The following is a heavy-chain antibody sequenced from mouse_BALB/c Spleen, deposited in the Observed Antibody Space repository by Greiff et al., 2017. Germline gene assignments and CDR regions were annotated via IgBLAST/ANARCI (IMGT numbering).Heavy chain of an antibody. CDR1: GYTFTSYT. CDR3: AGYYYGSSYWYFDV. Sequence: VQLQQSGAELARPGASVKMSCKASGYTFTSYTMHWVKQRPGQGLEWIGYINPSSGYTNYNQKFKDKATLTADKSSSTAYMQLSSLTSEDSAVYYCAGYYYGSSYWYFDVWGAGTTVTVSS. CDR2: INPSSGYT. V-gene: IGHV1-4*01. D-gene: IGHD1-1*01. J-gene: IGHJ1*01.